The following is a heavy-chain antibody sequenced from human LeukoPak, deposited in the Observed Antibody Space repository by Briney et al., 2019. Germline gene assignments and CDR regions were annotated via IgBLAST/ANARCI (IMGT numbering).Heavy chain of an antibody. D-gene: IGHD1-1*01. J-gene: IGHJ6*04. CDR1: GYDFSSYW. V-gene: IGHV5-10-1*01. Sequence: GESLKISCKGSGYDFSSYWTAWVRQMPGKGLEWMARLDPSDSYTNYSPSFQGHVTISADKSISTAYLQWSSLKAADTAIYYCARQVPRQHVASGAMDVWGKGTTVTVSS. CDR3: ARQVPRQHVASGAMDV. CDR2: LDPSDSYT.